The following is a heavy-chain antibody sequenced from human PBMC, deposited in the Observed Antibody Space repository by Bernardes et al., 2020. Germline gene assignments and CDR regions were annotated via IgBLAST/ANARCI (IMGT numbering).Heavy chain of an antibody. J-gene: IGHJ4*02. CDR3: AKTGVSNYLLIELYYFDY. CDR2: ISVIVVST. V-gene: IGHV3-23*01. Sequence: GGSLILSCASSGFTFSSYAIICFRQAPGNVLEWVSSISVIVVSTYYADSVKGRFTISRDNSKNTLYLQMNSLRAEDTAVYYCAKTGVSNYLLIELYYFDYWGKGTLVTVSS. CDR1: GFTFSSYA. D-gene: IGHD4-4*01.